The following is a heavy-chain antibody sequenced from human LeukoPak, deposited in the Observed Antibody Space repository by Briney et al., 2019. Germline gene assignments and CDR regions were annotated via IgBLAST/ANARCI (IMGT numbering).Heavy chain of an antibody. Sequence: GSVKLSCKASGYTFTSYDINWVRQAPGQGLEWMGFMNPNSGNTGYAQKFQGRVTMTRNTSISTAYLELSSLRSEDTALYYCARVPRELGAYWGQGTLVTVSS. CDR1: GYTFTSYD. CDR3: ARVPRELGAY. D-gene: IGHD3-16*01. CDR2: MNPNSGNT. V-gene: IGHV1-8*01. J-gene: IGHJ4*02.